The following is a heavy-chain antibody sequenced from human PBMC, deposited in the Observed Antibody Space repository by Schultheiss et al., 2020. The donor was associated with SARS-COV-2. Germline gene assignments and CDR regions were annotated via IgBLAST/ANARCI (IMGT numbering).Heavy chain of an antibody. CDR2: INPNSGGT. Sequence: ASVKVSCKASGYTFTSYGISWVRQAPGQGLEWMGWINPNSGGTNYAQKSQGRVTMTRDTSISTAYMELSSLRSEDTAVYYCARSWFDPWGQGTLVTVSS. V-gene: IGHV1-2*02. J-gene: IGHJ5*02. CDR3: ARSWFDP. CDR1: GYTFTSYG.